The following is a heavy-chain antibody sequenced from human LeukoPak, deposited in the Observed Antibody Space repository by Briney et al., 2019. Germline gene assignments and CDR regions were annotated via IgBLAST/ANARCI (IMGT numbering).Heavy chain of an antibody. D-gene: IGHD1-26*01. Sequence: GGSLRLSCAASGFTFSSYWMSWVRQAPGKGLEWVANIKQDGSEKYYVDSVKGRFTIPRDNAKNSLYLQMNSLRAEDTAVYYCARDHLLRSHDYWGQGTLVTVSS. V-gene: IGHV3-7*01. CDR2: IKQDGSEK. J-gene: IGHJ4*02. CDR3: ARDHLLRSHDY. CDR1: GFTFSSYW.